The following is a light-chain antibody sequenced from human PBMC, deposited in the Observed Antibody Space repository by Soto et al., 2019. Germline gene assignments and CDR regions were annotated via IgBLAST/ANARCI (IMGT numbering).Light chain of an antibody. CDR1: NSNIGSNT. V-gene: IGLV1-44*01. CDR2: YDN. Sequence: QAVLTQPPSASGTPGQRVTISCSGSNSNIGSNTVNWYQQLPGTAPKLLIYYDNLRPSGVPDRISGSKSGTSASLAISGLQSYDEADYYCAACDDSLNGRVFGTGTKLTVL. CDR3: AACDDSLNGRV. J-gene: IGLJ1*01.